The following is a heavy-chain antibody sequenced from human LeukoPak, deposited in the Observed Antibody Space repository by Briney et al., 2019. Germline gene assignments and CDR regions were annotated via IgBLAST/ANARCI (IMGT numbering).Heavy chain of an antibody. J-gene: IGHJ3*02. CDR3: ARDPPNIDAFDI. Sequence: ASVKVSCKASGYTFTSYGISWVRQAPGQGLEWMGWISAYNGNTNYAQKLQGRVTMTTGTSTSTAYMELRSLRSDDTAVYYCARDPPNIDAFDIWGQGTMVTVSS. V-gene: IGHV1-18*01. CDR2: ISAYNGNT. CDR1: GYTFTSYG.